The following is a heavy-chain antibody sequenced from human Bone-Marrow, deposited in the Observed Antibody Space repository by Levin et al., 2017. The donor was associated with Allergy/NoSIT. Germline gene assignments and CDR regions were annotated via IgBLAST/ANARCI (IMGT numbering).Heavy chain of an antibody. Sequence: SGPTLVKPKQTLTLTCTFSGVSLRTTGVGVSWIRQPPGKALEWLAVIYWHDDNRYSPSLESRLTITKDTSKNQVVLTLTNVHPVDSGTYYCTHAYYHFGYAVDGWGQGPTVTVSS. J-gene: IGHJ6*02. CDR3: THAYYHFGYAVDG. CDR1: GVSLRTTGVG. V-gene: IGHV2-5*01. D-gene: IGHD3-3*01. CDR2: IYWHDDN.